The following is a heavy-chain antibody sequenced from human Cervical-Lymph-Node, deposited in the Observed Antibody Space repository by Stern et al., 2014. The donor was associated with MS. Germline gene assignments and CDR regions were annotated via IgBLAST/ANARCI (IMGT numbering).Heavy chain of an antibody. Sequence: DQLVESGAEVKKPGASVKVSCKASDYSSTRHGFSWVRQAPGQGLEWMGWISVYNGNTNYAQKFQGRITMTTDRSTSTAYMELRSLRSDDTAVYYCAIGTSDDWYFDLWGRGTLVTVSP. CDR2: ISVYNGNT. CDR1: DYSSTRHG. CDR3: AIGTSDDWYFDL. D-gene: IGHD3/OR15-3a*01. V-gene: IGHV1-18*04. J-gene: IGHJ2*01.